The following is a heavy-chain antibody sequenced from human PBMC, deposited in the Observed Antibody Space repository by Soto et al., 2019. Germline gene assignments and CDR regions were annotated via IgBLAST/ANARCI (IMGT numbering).Heavy chain of an antibody. Sequence: GESLKISCKGSGYRFASYRIAWVRQMPGKGLEWMGIIDPSDSDIRYSPSFQGQVTISADKSISTAYLQWSSLKASDTAMYYCARFTSAAGMDVWGQGTTVTVSS. CDR2: IDPSDSDI. D-gene: IGHD3-16*01. V-gene: IGHV5-51*01. CDR3: ARFTSAAGMDV. CDR1: GYRFASYR. J-gene: IGHJ6*02.